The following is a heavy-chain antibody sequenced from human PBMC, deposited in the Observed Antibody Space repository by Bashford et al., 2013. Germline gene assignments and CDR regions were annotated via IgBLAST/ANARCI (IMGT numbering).Heavy chain of an antibody. D-gene: IGHD2-15*01. V-gene: IGHV3-53*01. CDR2: IYSGGST. Sequence: VRQAPGKGLEWVSVIYSGGSTYYADSVKGRFTISRDNSKNTLHLQMNSLRAEDSAVYYCARTIGYCSGGSCYPGTWGQGTLVTVSS. CDR3: ARTIGYCSGGSCYPGT. J-gene: IGHJ5*02.